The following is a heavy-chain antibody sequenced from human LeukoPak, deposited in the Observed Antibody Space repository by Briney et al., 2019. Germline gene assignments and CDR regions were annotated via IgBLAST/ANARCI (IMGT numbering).Heavy chain of an antibody. V-gene: IGHV1-18*01. CDR2: LTAYNGTT. CDR3: ARDGGRWYYGMDV. Sequence: ASVRVSYKASGYTFTIYGISWGRHAPGQGGEWMGWLTAYNGTTNYAQKLQGRVTMTTDTSTSTAYMELRSLRSDDTAVYYCARDGGRWYYGMDVWGQGTTVTVSS. CDR1: GYTFTIYG. D-gene: IGHD3-16*01. J-gene: IGHJ6*02.